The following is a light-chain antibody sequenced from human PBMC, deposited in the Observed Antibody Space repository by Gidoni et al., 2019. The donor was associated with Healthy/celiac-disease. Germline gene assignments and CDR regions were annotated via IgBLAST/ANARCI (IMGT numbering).Light chain of an antibody. J-gene: IGKJ1*01. V-gene: IGKV1-5*03. CDR1: QSISSW. CDR3: QQYNSYSPKT. Sequence: DIQMTQSPSTLSASVGDRVTITCRASQSISSWLAWYQQKPVQAPKLLIYKASSLESGVPSRFSGSGSGTEFTLTISSLQPDDFATYYCQQYNSYSPKTFGQGTKVEIK. CDR2: KAS.